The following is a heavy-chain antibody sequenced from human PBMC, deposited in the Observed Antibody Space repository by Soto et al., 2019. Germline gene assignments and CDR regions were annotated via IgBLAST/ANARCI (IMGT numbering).Heavy chain of an antibody. CDR1: GGSISSGGYY. V-gene: IGHV4-31*03. CDR3: ARGGVTTTVGHYYGMDV. J-gene: IGHJ6*02. CDR2: IYYSGST. D-gene: IGHD4-4*01. Sequence: SETLSLTCTVSGGSISSGGYYWSWIRQHPGKGLEWIGYIYYSGSTYYNPSLKSRVTISVDTSKNQFSLKLSSVTAADTAVYYCARGGVTTTVGHYYGMDVWGQGTTVTVSS.